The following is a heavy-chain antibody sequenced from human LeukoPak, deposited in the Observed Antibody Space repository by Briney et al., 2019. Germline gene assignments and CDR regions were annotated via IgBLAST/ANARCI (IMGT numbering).Heavy chain of an antibody. CDR3: TRDRSSTYFDF. Sequence: GTSLRLSCAAYGFTFSKHGMHWVRQAPGKGLEWVAVVWYDGSNKYYAESVRGRFTFSKDNSKNTLYLQMNSLRAEDTAVYYCTRDRSSTYFDFWGRGTPVTVSS. CDR2: VWYDGSNK. V-gene: IGHV3-33*01. D-gene: IGHD2-15*01. J-gene: IGHJ2*01. CDR1: GFTFSKHG.